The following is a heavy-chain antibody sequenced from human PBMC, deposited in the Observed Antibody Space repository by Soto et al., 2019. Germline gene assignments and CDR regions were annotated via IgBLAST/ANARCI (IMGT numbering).Heavy chain of an antibody. J-gene: IGHJ6*02. Sequence: PGGSLRLSCAASGFTSSSYAISWVRQAPGKGLQWVSAISGSGDTTYYADSVKGRFIISRDNSKNTQYLQMNSLRAEDSAVYYCAKGRLFTNSLDYGLDVWGQGTTVTVSS. CDR3: AKGRLFTNSLDYGLDV. CDR2: ISGSGDTT. CDR1: GFTSSSYA. D-gene: IGHD7-27*01. V-gene: IGHV3-23*01.